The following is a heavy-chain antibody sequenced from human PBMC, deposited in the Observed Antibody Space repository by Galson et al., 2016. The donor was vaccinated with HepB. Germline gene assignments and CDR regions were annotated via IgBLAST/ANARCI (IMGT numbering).Heavy chain of an antibody. Sequence: SLRLSCAASGFTFNTYAMSWVRQAPGKGLEWVSTLSASGGATYYSDSVKGRFTISRDNSKNTLYLQMNSLRDEDTAVSYCAKGRTGTTGPVEYWGQGTLVTASS. V-gene: IGHV3-23*01. D-gene: IGHD1-1*01. CDR3: AKGRTGTTGPVEY. CDR1: GFTFNTYA. J-gene: IGHJ4*02. CDR2: LSASGGAT.